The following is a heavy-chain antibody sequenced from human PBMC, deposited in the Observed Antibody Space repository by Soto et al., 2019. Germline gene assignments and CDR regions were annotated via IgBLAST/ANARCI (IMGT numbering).Heavy chain of an antibody. D-gene: IGHD2-21*01. V-gene: IGHV3-33*01. CDR3: ARGLHSLFDY. Sequence: QVQLVESGGGVVQPGGSLRLSCVASGFTFSSYGMHWVRQAPGKGLEWVAVIWYDGNKKYYADSVKGRFTISRDNSKNPLYVQMTSLRAEDTAVYYCARGLHSLFDYWGQGALVNVSS. J-gene: IGHJ4*02. CDR1: GFTFSSYG. CDR2: IWYDGNKK.